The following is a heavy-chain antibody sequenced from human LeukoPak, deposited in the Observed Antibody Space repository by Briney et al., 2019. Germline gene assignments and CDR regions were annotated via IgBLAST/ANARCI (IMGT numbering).Heavy chain of an antibody. CDR1: GFTFSSYA. CDR3: ARDREGYYGSGSYYNNFDY. D-gene: IGHD3-10*01. V-gene: IGHV3-23*01. J-gene: IGHJ4*02. CDR2: ICASGAGT. Sequence: PGGSLRLSCAASGFTFSSYAIIWVRQAPGKGLEWVSGICASGAGTYYADSVKGRFTISGDNSKNTLYRQMHSLRVEDTAGYYCARDREGYYGSGSYYNNFDYWGQGTLVTVSS.